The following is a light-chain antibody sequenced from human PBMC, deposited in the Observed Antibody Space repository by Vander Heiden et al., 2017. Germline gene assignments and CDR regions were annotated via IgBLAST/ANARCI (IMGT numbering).Light chain of an antibody. CDR3: SSYAGSNNHVV. Sequence: QSALIQPPSASGSPGQSVTISCTGTSSDVGGSNYVSWYPQHPGKAPRLIIYEVSTRPSGVPARFSGSKSGYTASLTVSGLQTEDEADYYCSSYAGSNNHVVFGGGTKLAVL. CDR1: SSDVGGSNY. CDR2: EVS. J-gene: IGLJ2*01. V-gene: IGLV2-8*01.